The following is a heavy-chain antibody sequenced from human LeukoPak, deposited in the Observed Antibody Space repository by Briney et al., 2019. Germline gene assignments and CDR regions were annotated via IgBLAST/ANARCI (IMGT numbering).Heavy chain of an antibody. CDR2: INHSGST. V-gene: IGHV4-34*01. J-gene: IGHJ5*02. D-gene: IGHD6-13*01. Sequence: SETLSLTCAVYAGSFSGYYWSWVRQPPGKGLEWDGEINHSGSTNYNPSLKSRVTISVDTSKNQFSLKLSSVTAADTAVYYCARGAAAGSSNWFDPWGQGTLVTVSS. CDR1: AGSFSGYY. CDR3: ARGAAAGSSNWFDP.